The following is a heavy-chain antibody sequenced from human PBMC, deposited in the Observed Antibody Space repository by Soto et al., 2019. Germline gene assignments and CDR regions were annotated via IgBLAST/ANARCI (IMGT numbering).Heavy chain of an antibody. V-gene: IGHV1-46*01. CDR1: GYTFTSYY. Sequence: ASVKVSCKASGYTFTSYYMHWVRQAPGQWLEWMGIINPSGGSTSYAQKFQGRVTMTRDTSTSTVYMELSSLRSEDTAVYYCARCSGGSCYSESAFDIWGQGTMVTVSS. CDR3: ARCSGGSCYSESAFDI. CDR2: INPSGGST. J-gene: IGHJ3*02. D-gene: IGHD2-15*01.